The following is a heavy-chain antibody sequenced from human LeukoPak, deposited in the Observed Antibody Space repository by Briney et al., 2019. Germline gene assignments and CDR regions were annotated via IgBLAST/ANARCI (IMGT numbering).Heavy chain of an antibody. CDR1: GGSISSYY. D-gene: IGHD3-22*01. J-gene: IGHJ4*02. CDR2: IYYSGST. V-gene: IGHV4-59*01. Sequence: SETLSLTCTVSGGSISSYYWSWIRQPPGKGLEWIGYIYYSGSTNYNPSLKSRVTISVDTSKNQFSLKLSSVTAADTAAYYCAKTYYDSSGYHFDNWGQGTLVTVSS. CDR3: AKTYYDSSGYHFDN.